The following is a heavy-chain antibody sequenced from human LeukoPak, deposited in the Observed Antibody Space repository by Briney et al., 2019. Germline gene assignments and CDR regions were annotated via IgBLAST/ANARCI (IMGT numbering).Heavy chain of an antibody. J-gene: IGHJ3*02. Sequence: SETLSLTCAVYGGSLSGYYWSWIRQPPGKGLEGIGEINHSGSTNYNPSLKSRVTTSMVMSKNQFSLTLSSVTAADTALYYCASHFAYYYDSSGYPRDAFDIWGQGRMVTVSS. D-gene: IGHD3-22*01. CDR1: GGSLSGYY. CDR3: ASHFAYYYDSSGYPRDAFDI. V-gene: IGHV4-34*01. CDR2: INHSGST.